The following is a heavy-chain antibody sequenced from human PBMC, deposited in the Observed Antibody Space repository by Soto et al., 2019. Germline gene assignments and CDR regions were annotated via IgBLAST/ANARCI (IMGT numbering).Heavy chain of an antibody. J-gene: IGHJ6*02. CDR1: GFTFSSYA. Sequence: PGGSLRLSCAASGFTFSSYAMHWVRQAPGKGLEWVAVISYDGSNKYYADSVKGRVTISRDNSKNTLYLQMNSLRAEDTAVYYCARALLFCSGGSCYSPLYYYYGMDVWGQGTTVTVSS. D-gene: IGHD2-15*01. V-gene: IGHV3-30-3*01. CDR2: ISYDGSNK. CDR3: ARALLFCSGGSCYSPLYYYYGMDV.